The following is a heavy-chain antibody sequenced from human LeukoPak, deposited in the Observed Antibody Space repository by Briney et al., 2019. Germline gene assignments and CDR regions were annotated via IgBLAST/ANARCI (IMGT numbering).Heavy chain of an antibody. CDR1: GYSFTSYW. D-gene: IGHD6-6*01. V-gene: IGHV5-51*01. CDR3: ACRDLTSTWSFP. Sequence: GESLKISCQGFGYSFTSYWIGWVRQIPGKGMGWMGVIYPGDSRIRYNPSFQGQVTISVDKAISTAYLQWVSLKASDTAMYYCACRDLTSTWSFPWGQGTLVTVSS. CDR2: IYPGDSRI. J-gene: IGHJ5*02.